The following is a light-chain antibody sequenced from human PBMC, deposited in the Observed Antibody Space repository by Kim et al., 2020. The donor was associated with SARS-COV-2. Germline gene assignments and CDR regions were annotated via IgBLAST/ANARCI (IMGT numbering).Light chain of an antibody. CDR1: QSVSGD. V-gene: IGKV3-15*01. Sequence: SGSPGERATLSCRASQSVSGDLAWYQRKPGQAPRLLIYGASTRATGIPARFSGSGSGTEFTLTISSLQSEDFAVYYCQQYNNRWTFGQGTKVDIK. J-gene: IGKJ1*01. CDR3: QQYNNRWT. CDR2: GAS.